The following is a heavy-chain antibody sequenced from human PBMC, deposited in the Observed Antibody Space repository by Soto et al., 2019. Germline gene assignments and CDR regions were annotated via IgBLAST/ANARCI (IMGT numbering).Heavy chain of an antibody. CDR3: ARLRTCSGGSCYYWFDP. CDR1: GYSFTSYR. CDR2: IDPSDSYT. J-gene: IGHJ5*02. V-gene: IGHV5-10-1*01. D-gene: IGHD2-15*01. Sequence: GESLKISCKGSGYSFTSYRISWVRQMPGKGLEWMGRIDPSDSYTNYSPSFQGHVTISADKSISTAYLQWSSLKASDTAMYYCARLRTCSGGSCYYWFDPWGQGTLVTVSS.